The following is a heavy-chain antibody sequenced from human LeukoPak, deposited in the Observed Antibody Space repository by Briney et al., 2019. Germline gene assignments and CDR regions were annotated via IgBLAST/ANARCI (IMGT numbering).Heavy chain of an antibody. V-gene: IGHV1-69*04. J-gene: IGHJ4*02. D-gene: IGHD5/OR15-5a*01. CDR1: GGSLSSYA. CDR2: IIPILAIP. CDR3: ARGSPSRY. Sequence: SVKVSCKASGGSLSSYAINWVRQAPGQGLEWMGRIIPILAIPNYAQQSQGRVTITADKSTSTAYMELSSLRSEDTAVYYCARGSPSRYWGQGTLVTVSS.